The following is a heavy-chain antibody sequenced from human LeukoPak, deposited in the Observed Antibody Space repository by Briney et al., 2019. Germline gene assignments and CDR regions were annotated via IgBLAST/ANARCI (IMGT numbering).Heavy chain of an antibody. J-gene: IGHJ3*02. CDR2: IKKDGSEM. Sequence: GGSLRLSCAASGFIFTDYWMNWVRQAPGKGLEWVANIKKDGSEMYYVDSVKGRFTISRDNAKNSLYLQMNSLRADDTAVYHCARQETSSYNGAFDIWGQGTMVTVSS. CDR1: GFIFTDYW. D-gene: IGHD1-26*01. V-gene: IGHV3-7*01. CDR3: ARQETSSYNGAFDI.